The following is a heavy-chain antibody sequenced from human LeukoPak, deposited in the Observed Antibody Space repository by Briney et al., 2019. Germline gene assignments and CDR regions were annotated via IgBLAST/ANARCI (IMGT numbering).Heavy chain of an antibody. CDR3: ARGRGYSYGLDY. CDR2: INHSGGT. Sequence: SETLSLTCAVYGGSFSGYFWNWIRQPPGKGLEWIGEINHSGGTNYNPSLKSRVTISVDTSKNQFSLKLSSVTAADTAVYYCARGRGYSYGLDYWGQGTLVAVSS. CDR1: GGSFSGYF. J-gene: IGHJ4*02. D-gene: IGHD5-18*01. V-gene: IGHV4-34*01.